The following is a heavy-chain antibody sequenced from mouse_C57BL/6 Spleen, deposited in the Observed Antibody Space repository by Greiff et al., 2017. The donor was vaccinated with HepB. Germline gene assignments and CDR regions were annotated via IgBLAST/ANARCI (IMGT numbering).Heavy chain of an antibody. CDR2: INPGSGGT. J-gene: IGHJ1*03. Sequence: VHLVESGAELVRPGTSVKVSCKASGYAFTNYLIEWVNQRPGQGLEWIGVINPGSGGTNYNEKFKGKATLTADKSSSTAYMQLSSLTSEDSAVYFCARFGSYFDVWGTGTTVTVSS. CDR1: GYAFTNYL. CDR3: ARFGSYFDV. V-gene: IGHV1-54*01.